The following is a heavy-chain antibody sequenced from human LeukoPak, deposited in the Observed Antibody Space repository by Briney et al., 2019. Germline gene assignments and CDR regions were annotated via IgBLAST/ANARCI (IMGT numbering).Heavy chain of an antibody. V-gene: IGHV3-7*01. Sequence: AGGSLRLSCAASGFTFSSYWMSWVRQAPGKGLEWVANIKQDGSEKYYVDSVKGRFTISRDNAKNSLYLQMNSLRAEDTAVYYCARVGRYGDYDYWGQGTLVTVSP. CDR3: ARVGRYGDYDY. D-gene: IGHD4-17*01. CDR2: IKQDGSEK. J-gene: IGHJ4*02. CDR1: GFTFSSYW.